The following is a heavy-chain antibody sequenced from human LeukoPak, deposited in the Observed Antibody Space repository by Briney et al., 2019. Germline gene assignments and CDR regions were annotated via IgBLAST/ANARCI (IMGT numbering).Heavy chain of an antibody. J-gene: IGHJ5*02. CDR2: LHPITGNT. CDR3: ARGLFWSGELKTHWFDP. CDR1: AHTFTFYA. V-gene: IGHV1-8*01. Sequence: GPSVHVSCTAHAHTFTFYAIPWVGPATRQGIDWIGCLHPITGNTGHAQNFQGRVTMTRDTSISTAYMELSSLRSEDTAVYYCARGLFWSGELKTHWFDPWGQGTLVSVSS. D-gene: IGHD3-10*01.